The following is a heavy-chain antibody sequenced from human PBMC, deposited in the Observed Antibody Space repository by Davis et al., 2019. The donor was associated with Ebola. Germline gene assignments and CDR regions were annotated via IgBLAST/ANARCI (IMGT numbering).Heavy chain of an antibody. CDR3: ARTRIEAAIVYIYYGMDA. D-gene: IGHD5-12*01. CDR2: IIPIFGTA. Sequence: AASVKVSCKASGGTFSSYTISWVRQAPGQGLEWMGGIIPIFGTANYAQKFQGRVTITADESTRTTYMQLSSLRSEDTGIYYCARTRIEAAIVYIYYGMDAWGEGTTVTVSS. CDR1: GGTFSSYT. J-gene: IGHJ6*04. V-gene: IGHV1-69*13.